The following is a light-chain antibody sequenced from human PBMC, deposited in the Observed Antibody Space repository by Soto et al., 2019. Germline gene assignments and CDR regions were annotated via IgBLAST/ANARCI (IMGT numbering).Light chain of an antibody. Sequence: DIQMTQSPSTLSASVGDRVTITCRASQSLSSWLAWYQQKPVKARKLLIYDASSLENGVPSRFSGSGSGTEFTLTLSSLQPDDVAPCYCQQYNSYSLTLGQETKEHI. CDR2: DAS. CDR3: QQYNSYSLT. V-gene: IGKV1-5*01. J-gene: IGKJ1*01. CDR1: QSLSSW.